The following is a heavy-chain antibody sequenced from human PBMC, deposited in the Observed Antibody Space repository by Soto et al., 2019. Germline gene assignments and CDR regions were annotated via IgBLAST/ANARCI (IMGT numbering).Heavy chain of an antibody. V-gene: IGHV6-1*01. CDR1: GDSVSSNSAG. Sequence: QTLSLTCAITGDSVSSNSAGWSWVRQSPSRGLEWLGRTYYRSKWYYEYAVSVRGRITINPDTSKNQYSLQLNSVTPEDTAVYFCARGEQYSGRIFDYWGQGTLVTVSS. CDR3: ARGEQYSGRIFDY. D-gene: IGHD1-26*01. J-gene: IGHJ4*01. CDR2: TYYRSKWYY.